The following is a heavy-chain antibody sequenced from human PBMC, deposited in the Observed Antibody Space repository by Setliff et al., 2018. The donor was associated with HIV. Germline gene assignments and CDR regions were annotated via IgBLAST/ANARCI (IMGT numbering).Heavy chain of an antibody. CDR1: VFTFNNYG. J-gene: IGHJ6*02. CDR2: IKYDGSEK. CDR3: AREPHELRYFDWLLYPAYYYYGMDV. V-gene: IGHV3-7*01. D-gene: IGHD3-9*01. Sequence: PGGSLRLSCAASVFTFNNYGMNWVRQAPGKGLEWVANIKYDGSEKYYVGSVKGRFTISRDNAKNSLYLQMNSLRAEDTAVYYCAREPHELRYFDWLLYPAYYYYGMDVWGQGTTVTVSS.